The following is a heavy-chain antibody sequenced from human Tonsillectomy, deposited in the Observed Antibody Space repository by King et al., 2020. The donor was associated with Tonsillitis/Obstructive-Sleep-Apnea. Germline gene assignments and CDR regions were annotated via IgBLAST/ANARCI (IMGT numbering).Heavy chain of an antibody. J-gene: IGHJ3*01. D-gene: IGHD5/OR15-5a*01. V-gene: IGHV1-18*01. CDR1: SDSFTTCG. CDR2: ISGDNGRT. CDR3: ARAPALAPPLKIVSTTTTFDL. Sequence: QLVQSGPEVRKPGASVKVSCKASSDSFTTCGIAWVRQAPGQGLEWMGWISGDNGRTDYAQKFQGRVTLTTDTSTTTAYMDLRSLTSDDTAVYYCARAPALAPPLKIVSTTTTFDLWGQGTTVTVSS.